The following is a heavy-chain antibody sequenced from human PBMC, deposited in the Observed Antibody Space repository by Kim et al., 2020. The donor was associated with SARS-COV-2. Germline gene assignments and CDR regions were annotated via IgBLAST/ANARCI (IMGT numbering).Heavy chain of an antibody. J-gene: IGHJ4*02. CDR3: ARDRQSSDY. D-gene: IGHD1-26*01. CDR1: GYTFTDYA. Sequence: ASVKVSCKASGYTFTDYAMHWVRQAPGQRPEWLGWINPGTGNTEYSQNFQGRVTITRDTSATTAYMELSSLKSEDTAVYFCARDRQSSDYWGQGTLVTVSS. CDR2: INPGTGNT. V-gene: IGHV1-3*01.